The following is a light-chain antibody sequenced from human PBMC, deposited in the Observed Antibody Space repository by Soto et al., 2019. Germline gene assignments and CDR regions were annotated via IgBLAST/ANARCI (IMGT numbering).Light chain of an antibody. CDR2: GAS. CDR3: QQYNNWPRT. CDR1: QSIINN. Sequence: EIVLTQSPGTLFVSPGESVTLSCRASQSIINNLAWYQQKPGQVPRLLVYGASTRATGIPARFSGSGSETEFTLTISSLQSADFAVYYCQQYNNWPRTFGQGTKVDI. V-gene: IGKV3-15*01. J-gene: IGKJ1*01.